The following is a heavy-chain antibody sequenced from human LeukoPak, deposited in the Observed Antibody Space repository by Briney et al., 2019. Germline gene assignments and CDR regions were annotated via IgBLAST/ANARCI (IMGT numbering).Heavy chain of an antibody. CDR1: GGSFSGYY. CDR3: ASRKDYVWGSYRFAY. D-gene: IGHD3-16*02. J-gene: IGHJ4*02. V-gene: IGHV4-34*01. Sequence: PSETLSLTCAVYGGSFSGYYWSWIRQPPGKGLEWIGEINHRGSTNYNPSLKSRVTISVDTSKNQFSLKLSSVTAADTAVYYCASRKDYVWGSYRFAYWGQGTLVTVSS. CDR2: INHRGST.